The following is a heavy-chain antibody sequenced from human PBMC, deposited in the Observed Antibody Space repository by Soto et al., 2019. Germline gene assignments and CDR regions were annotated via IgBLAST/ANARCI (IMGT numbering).Heavy chain of an antibody. V-gene: IGHV1-58*02. Sequence: GASLKVSCKASGFTFTSSAMQWVRQARGQRLEWIGWIVVGSGNTNYAQKFQERVTITRDMSTSTAYMELSSLRSEDTAVYYCAAAPNRAAAGTLVFGYWGQGTLVTVSS. J-gene: IGHJ4*02. D-gene: IGHD6-13*01. CDR3: AAAPNRAAAGTLVFGY. CDR1: GFTFTSSA. CDR2: IVVGSGNT.